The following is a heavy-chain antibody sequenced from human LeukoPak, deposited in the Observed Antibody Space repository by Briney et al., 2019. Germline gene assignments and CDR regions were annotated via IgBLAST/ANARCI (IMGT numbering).Heavy chain of an antibody. CDR3: ARGRPHGNDY. CDR2: IASDGSST. CDR1: GFTFRSYL. D-gene: IGHD4-23*01. Sequence: GSLRLSCAASGFTFRSYLMNWVRQAPVKGLVWVSRIASDGSSTTYADSVKGRFSISRDNAKNTLYLQMNSLRVEDTAVYYCARGRPHGNDYWGQGTLVTVSS. V-gene: IGHV3-74*01. J-gene: IGHJ4*02.